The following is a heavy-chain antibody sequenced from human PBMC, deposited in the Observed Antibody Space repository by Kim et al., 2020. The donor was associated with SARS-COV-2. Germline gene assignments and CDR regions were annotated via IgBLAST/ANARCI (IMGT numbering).Heavy chain of an antibody. Sequence: GGSLRLSCAASGFTFSSYAMSWVRQAPGKGLEWVSAISGSGGSTYYADSVKGRFTISRDKSKNTLYLQMNSLRAEDTAVYYCAKDPGMRTVTPTGYFDYWGQGTLVTVSS. CDR1: GFTFSSYA. J-gene: IGHJ4*02. D-gene: IGHD4-4*01. CDR2: ISGSGGST. V-gene: IGHV3-23*01. CDR3: AKDPGMRTVTPTGYFDY.